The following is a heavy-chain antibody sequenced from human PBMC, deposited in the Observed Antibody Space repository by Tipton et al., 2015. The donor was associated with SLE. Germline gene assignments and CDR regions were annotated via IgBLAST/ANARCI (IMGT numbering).Heavy chain of an antibody. Sequence: TLSLTCSVSGGPISGTNYYWDWIRQPPGKGPEWIGRITNNGNTYYIPSLQSRVTISVDTSKNQFSLELSSVTAADTAVYYCAGAVGSAAGMRDYWGQGTLVTVSS. CDR3: AGAVGSAAGMRDY. CDR2: ITNNGNT. D-gene: IGHD6-13*01. J-gene: IGHJ4*02. CDR1: GGPISGTNYY. V-gene: IGHV4-39*07.